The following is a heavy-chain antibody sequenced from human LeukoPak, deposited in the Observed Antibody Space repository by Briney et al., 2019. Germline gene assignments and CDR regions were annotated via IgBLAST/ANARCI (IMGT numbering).Heavy chain of an antibody. V-gene: IGHV3-74*01. Sequence: GGSLRLSCAASGFTFSSYWMHWVRQAPGKGLVWVSRINSDGSSTSYADSVKGRFTISRDNAKNTLYLQMNSLRAEDTAVYYCARRRYCGGDCYSFDYWGQGTLVTVSS. D-gene: IGHD2-21*02. CDR3: ARRRYCGGDCYSFDY. CDR1: GFTFSSYW. CDR2: INSDGSST. J-gene: IGHJ4*02.